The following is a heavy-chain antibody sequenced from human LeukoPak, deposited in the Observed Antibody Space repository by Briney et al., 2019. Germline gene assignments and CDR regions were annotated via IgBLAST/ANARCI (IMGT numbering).Heavy chain of an antibody. CDR1: GYTFTNYW. V-gene: IGHV5-51*01. J-gene: IGHJ4*02. D-gene: IGHD6-19*01. Sequence: GESLKISCKASGYTFTNYWIGWVRQMPGKGLEWMGIIFPGDSATRYSPSFQGQVTISADKSIGTAYLQWSSLKTLDTAMYYCATVSSGWYFYWGQGTLVTVSS. CDR2: IFPGDSAT. CDR3: ATVSSGWYFY.